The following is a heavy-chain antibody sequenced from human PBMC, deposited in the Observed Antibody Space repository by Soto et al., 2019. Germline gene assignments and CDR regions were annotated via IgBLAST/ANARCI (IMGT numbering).Heavy chain of an antibody. CDR3: ARLPHSYYYYYGMDV. V-gene: IGHV4-34*01. CDR2: INHSGST. Sequence: TSETLSLTCAVYGGSFSGYYWSWIRQPPGKGLEWIGEINHSGSTNYNPSLKSRVTISVDTSKNQFSLKLSSVTAADTAVYYCARLPHSYYYYYGMDVWGQGTTVTVSS. CDR1: GGSFSGYY. J-gene: IGHJ6*02.